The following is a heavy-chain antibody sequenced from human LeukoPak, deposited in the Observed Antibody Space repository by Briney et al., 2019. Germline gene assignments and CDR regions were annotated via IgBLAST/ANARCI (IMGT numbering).Heavy chain of an antibody. V-gene: IGHV4-39*07. D-gene: IGHD1-26*01. CDR3: ARVPVNIWENWFDF. Sequence: SETLSLTCTVSGDSISKSSYSGGWIRQPPGKGLEWIGNIYYSGTTYYNPSLKSRVTISVDTSKNQFSPKLSSVTAADTAVYYCARVPVNIWENWFDFWGQGTLVTVPS. CDR1: GDSISKSSYS. J-gene: IGHJ5*01. CDR2: IYYSGTT.